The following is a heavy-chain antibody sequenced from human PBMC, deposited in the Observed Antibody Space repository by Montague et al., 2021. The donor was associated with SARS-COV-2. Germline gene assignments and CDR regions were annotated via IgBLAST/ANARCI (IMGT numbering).Heavy chain of an antibody. CDR2: IYYSGST. Sequence: SETLSLTCTVSGGSISGYYWSWIRQPPGKGLEWIGDIYYSGSTNYNPSLKSRVTISVDTSKNQFSLKLSSVTAADTAVYYCARYGHLAARPADYYGMDVWGQGTTVTVSS. CDR3: ARYGHLAARPADYYGMDV. CDR1: GGSISGYY. D-gene: IGHD6-6*01. V-gene: IGHV4-59*13. J-gene: IGHJ6*02.